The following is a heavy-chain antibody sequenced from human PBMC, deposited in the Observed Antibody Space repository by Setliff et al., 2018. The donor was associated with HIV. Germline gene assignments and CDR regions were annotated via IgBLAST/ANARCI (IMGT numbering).Heavy chain of an antibody. J-gene: IGHJ5*02. CDR3: ATYADRESNRFDP. CDR2: IYHSGST. CDR1: GYSISSGYY. D-gene: IGHD3-10*01. V-gene: IGHV4-38-2*01. Sequence: SETLSLTCAVSGYSISSGYYWGWIRQPPGKGLEWIGSIYHSGSTYNNPSLKSRVTISVDTSKNQFSLKLSSVTAADTAVYYCATYADRESNRFDPWGQGILVTVSS.